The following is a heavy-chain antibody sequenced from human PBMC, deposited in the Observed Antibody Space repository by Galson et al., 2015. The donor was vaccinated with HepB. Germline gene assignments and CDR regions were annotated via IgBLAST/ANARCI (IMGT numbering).Heavy chain of an antibody. J-gene: IGHJ3*02. CDR2: IYGFNGNT. CDR1: GYIFTSSG. D-gene: IGHD6-19*01. CDR3: ARVGWYANAFDI. V-gene: IGHV1-18*01. Sequence: QSGAEVKKPGESLKVSCKASGYIFTSSGISWVRQAPGKGLGWMGWIYGFNGNTNYAQRLQGRVTMTTDTSTTTAYMELRRLTSDDTAVYYCARVGWYANAFDIWGQGTMVTVSS.